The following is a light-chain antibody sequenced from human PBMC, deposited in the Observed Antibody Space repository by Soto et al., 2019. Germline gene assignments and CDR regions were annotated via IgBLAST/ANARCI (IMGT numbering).Light chain of an antibody. CDR3: PQGYTFPRT. V-gene: IGKV1-39*01. CDR2: VAS. CDR1: QSIADY. Sequence: DIQMTQSPSSLSASVGDSVTITCRASQSIADYLNWYQQRPGKAPTLLIYVASSLQNGVPSRFSGHGSGTEFTPTSNHLQAENFATYFRPQGYTFPRTFGQGTRVEIK. J-gene: IGKJ1*01.